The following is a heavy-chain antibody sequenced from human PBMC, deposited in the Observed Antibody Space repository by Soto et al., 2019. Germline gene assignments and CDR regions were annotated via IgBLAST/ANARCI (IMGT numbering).Heavy chain of an antibody. V-gene: IGHV4-59*01. CDR3: ARVRYCISTSCSYYYYYYMDV. CDR1: GGSISSYY. Sequence: SETLSLTCTVSGGSISSYYWSWIRQPPGKGLEWIGYIYYSGSTNYNPSLKSRVTISVDTTKNQFSLKLSSVTAADTAVYYCARVRYCISTSCSYYYYYYMDVWGKGTTVTVSS. D-gene: IGHD2-2*01. J-gene: IGHJ6*03. CDR2: IYYSGST.